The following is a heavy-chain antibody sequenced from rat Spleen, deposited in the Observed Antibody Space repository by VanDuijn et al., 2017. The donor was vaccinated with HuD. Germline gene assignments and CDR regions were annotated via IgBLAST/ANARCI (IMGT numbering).Heavy chain of an antibody. CDR2: ISPSGGST. CDR1: GFTFSNYD. CDR3: ARHRSYYSSYVYAFDY. V-gene: IGHV5-25*01. Sequence: EVQLVESGGGLVLPGRSMNLSCAASGFTFSNYDMAWVRQAPTKGLEWVASISPSGGSTYYRDSVKGRFTVSRDNAKSTLYLQMDSLTSEDTATYYCARHRSYYSSYVYAFDYWGQGVMVTVSS. D-gene: IGHD1-2*01. J-gene: IGHJ2*01.